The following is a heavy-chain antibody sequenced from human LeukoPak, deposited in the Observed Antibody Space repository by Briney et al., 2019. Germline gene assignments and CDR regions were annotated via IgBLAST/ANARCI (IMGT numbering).Heavy chain of an antibody. V-gene: IGHV3-33*01. Sequence: GGSLRLSCAASGFAFSTYVMHWVRHAPGKGLEWVAIIWFDGSKDYHADSVKGRFTISRDNSRNTLFLQMDCLRVEDTALYYCARDVTGSLDYWGQGTLVTVSS. CDR1: GFAFSTYV. CDR3: ARDVTGSLDY. D-gene: IGHD2-8*02. CDR2: IWFDGSKD. J-gene: IGHJ4*02.